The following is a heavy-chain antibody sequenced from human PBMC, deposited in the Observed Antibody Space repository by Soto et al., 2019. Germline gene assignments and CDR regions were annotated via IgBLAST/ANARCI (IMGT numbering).Heavy chain of an antibody. J-gene: IGHJ5*02. Sequence: PGGSLRLSCAASGFTFSSYAMSWVRQAPWKGLEWVSAISGSGGSTYYADSVKGRFTISRENSKNTLYLQMNSLRAEDTAVYYCARDSPPPAAYNWFDPWGQGTLVTVSS. V-gene: IGHV3-23*01. CDR1: GFTFSSYA. CDR3: ARDSPPPAAYNWFDP. D-gene: IGHD2-2*01. CDR2: ISGSGGST.